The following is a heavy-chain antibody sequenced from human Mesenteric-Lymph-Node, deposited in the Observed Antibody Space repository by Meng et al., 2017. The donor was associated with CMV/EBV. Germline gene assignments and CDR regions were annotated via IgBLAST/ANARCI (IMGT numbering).Heavy chain of an antibody. V-gene: IGHV1-2*02. D-gene: IGHD2-2*01. CDR1: GYTFTGYY. CDR3: ARKYCSSSSCKGGHGMDV. J-gene: IGHJ6*02. Sequence: ASVKVSCKASGYTFTGYYMHWVRQAPGQGLEWMGWINPNSGGTNYAQKFQGRVTMTRNTSISTAYIELSSLRSEDTAVYYCARKYCSSSSCKGGHGMDVWGQGTTVTVSS. CDR2: INPNSGGT.